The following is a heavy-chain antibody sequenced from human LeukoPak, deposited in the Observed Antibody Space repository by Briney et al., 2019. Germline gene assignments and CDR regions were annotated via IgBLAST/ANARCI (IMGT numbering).Heavy chain of an antibody. V-gene: IGHV1-24*01. CDR1: GYTLTQLS. CDR3: AIWTNTYYFDF. J-gene: IGHJ4*02. D-gene: IGHD2-8*01. Sequence: GASVKVSCKVSGYTLTQLSIHWVRQAPGRGLEWMGGFDPEDGETIYAQKFQGRVTMTEDASTDTAFMELSSLTSEDTALYYCAIWTNTYYFDFWGQGTLVTVSS. CDR2: FDPEDGET.